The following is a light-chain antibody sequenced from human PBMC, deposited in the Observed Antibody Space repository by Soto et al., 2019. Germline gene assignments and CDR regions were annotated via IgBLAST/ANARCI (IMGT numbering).Light chain of an antibody. CDR3: HQYGSSIT. CDR2: GAS. Sequence: EVVLTQSPGTLSLSSGERATLSCRASQSVSGSHLAWYQQKPGQAPRLLIYGASSRATGIPDRFSGSGSGKDFTLTISRLEPEDFAVYYCHQYGSSITFGLGTRLEIK. CDR1: QSVSGSH. V-gene: IGKV3-20*01. J-gene: IGKJ5*01.